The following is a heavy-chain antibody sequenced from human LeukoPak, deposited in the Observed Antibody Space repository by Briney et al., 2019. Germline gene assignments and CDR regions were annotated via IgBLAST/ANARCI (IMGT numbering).Heavy chain of an antibody. CDR3: ARDRIVGATTRDYYYMDV. Sequence: ASVKVSCKASGYTFTSYDINWVRQAPGQGLECMGWISTYNSNANYAKKFQGRVTMTRDTSISTAYMELSRLRSDDTAVYYCARDRIVGATTRDYYYMDVWGKGTTVTVSS. D-gene: IGHD1-26*01. CDR2: ISTYNSNA. CDR1: GYTFTSYD. V-gene: IGHV1-8*01. J-gene: IGHJ6*03.